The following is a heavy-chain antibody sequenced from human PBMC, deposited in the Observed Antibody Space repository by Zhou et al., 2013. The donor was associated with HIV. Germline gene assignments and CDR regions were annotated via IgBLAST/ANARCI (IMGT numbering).Heavy chain of an antibody. Sequence: QVQLVQSGAEVKKPGASVKVSCKASGYTFASYAVHWVRQAPGQSLEWMGWINAGNGNTKYSQKFQGRVTITRDTSANTAYMELSSLRSEDTAVYYCARERGYSDYYNSFNYWGQGTLVTVSS. CDR1: GYTFASYA. D-gene: IGHD5-12*01. CDR3: ARERGYSDYYNSFNY. V-gene: IGHV1-3*01. CDR2: INAGNGNT. J-gene: IGHJ4*02.